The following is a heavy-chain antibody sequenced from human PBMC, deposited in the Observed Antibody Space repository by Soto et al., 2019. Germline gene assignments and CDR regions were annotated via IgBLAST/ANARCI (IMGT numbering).Heavy chain of an antibody. CDR1: GFTFTNYF. D-gene: IGHD1-26*01. V-gene: IGHV1-46*01. Sequence: QVQLVQSGAEVKKPGASVKVSCKASGFTFTNYFFHWVRQAPRQGLEWMGIISPYDGSTKYVQRLLGRVTMTSDTSTSTVYTELSSLRSEDTAVYFCARGDGRGSTGFYYYYGMDGWGHGTTITVSS. CDR2: ISPYDGST. J-gene: IGHJ6*02. CDR3: ARGDGRGSTGFYYYYGMDG.